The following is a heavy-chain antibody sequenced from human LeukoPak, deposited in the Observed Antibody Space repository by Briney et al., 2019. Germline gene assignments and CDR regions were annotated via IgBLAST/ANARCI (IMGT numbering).Heavy chain of an antibody. D-gene: IGHD2-21*01. CDR1: GFTLSSYA. CDR3: AREGIASCGGSCYSTLGY. V-gene: IGHV3-48*02. J-gene: IGHJ4*02. CDR2: ISSSNIRT. Sequence: PGVSLRLSCAASGFTLSSYAMNWVRQAPGKGLEWISYISSSNIRTYYADSVRGRFTISRDNARNSLYLQMNSLTDDDTAVYYCAREGIASCGGSCYSTLGYWGQGTLVTVSS.